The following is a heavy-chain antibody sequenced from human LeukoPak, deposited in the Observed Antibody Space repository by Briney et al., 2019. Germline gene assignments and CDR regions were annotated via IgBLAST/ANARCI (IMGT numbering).Heavy chain of an antibody. D-gene: IGHD6-13*01. CDR2: ISGSGGTT. CDR1: GFTFSNYG. V-gene: IGHV3-23*01. CDR3: AKEAASGTTFDY. Sequence: PGGSLRLSCAASGFTFSNYGMSWVRQAPGKGLEWVSAISGSGGTTYYADSVKGRFTISRDNSKNTLYLQMNSLRVEDTAVYYCAKEAASGTTFDYWGQGALVTVSS. J-gene: IGHJ4*02.